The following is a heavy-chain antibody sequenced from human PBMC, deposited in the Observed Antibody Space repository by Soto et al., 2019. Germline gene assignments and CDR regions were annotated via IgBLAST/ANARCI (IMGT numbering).Heavy chain of an antibody. D-gene: IGHD3-3*01. CDR3: ARGGSLEGYFDL. V-gene: IGHV3-11*01. Sequence: QVHLVESGGGLIKPGGSLRLSCAASGFTFSDYYMNWIRQAPGKGLEWVSYISSSGSTIHYADSVKGRFTISRGNAKNSLYLQMNSLRVEDTAVYYCARGGSLEGYFDLWGRGTLVTVSS. J-gene: IGHJ2*01. CDR1: GFTFSDYY. CDR2: ISSSGSTI.